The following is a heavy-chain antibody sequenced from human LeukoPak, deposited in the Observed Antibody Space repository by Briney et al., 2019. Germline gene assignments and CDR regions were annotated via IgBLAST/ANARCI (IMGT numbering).Heavy chain of an antibody. CDR2: IYSDGST. V-gene: IGHV3-66*01. Sequence: GGSLRLSCAASGFIVSSNYMSWVRQAPGKGLEWVSIIYSDGSTKYADSVKGRFTISRDKTKNTLYLQMNSLRAEDTAVYFCASDRFSDAFDMWGQGTIVTVSS. J-gene: IGHJ3*02. CDR1: GFIVSSNY. CDR3: ASDRFSDAFDM.